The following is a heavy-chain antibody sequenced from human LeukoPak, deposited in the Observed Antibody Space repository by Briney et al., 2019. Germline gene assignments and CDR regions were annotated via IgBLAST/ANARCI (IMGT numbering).Heavy chain of an antibody. CDR2: ISSSSSYI. CDR1: GFTFSSYS. Sequence: GGSLRLSCAASGFTFSSYSMNWVRQAPGKGLEWVSSISSSSSYIYYADSVKGRFTISRDNAKNSLYLQMNSLRAEDTAVYYCARLRTGYQYDAFDIWGQGTMVTVSS. D-gene: IGHD3/OR15-3a*01. J-gene: IGHJ3*02. CDR3: ARLRTGYQYDAFDI. V-gene: IGHV3-21*01.